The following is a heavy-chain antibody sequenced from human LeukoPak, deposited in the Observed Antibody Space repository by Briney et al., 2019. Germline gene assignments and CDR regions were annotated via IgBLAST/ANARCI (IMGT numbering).Heavy chain of an antibody. CDR2: IKQDGSEK. CDR1: GFTFSIYW. Sequence: GGSLRLSCAASGFTFSIYWMSWVRQVPGKGLEWVANIKQDGSEKYYVDSVKDRFTISRDNANNSLYLQMNSLRAEDTAVYYCARGHWLDSFDYWGQGTLVTVSS. V-gene: IGHV3-7*01. D-gene: IGHD6-19*01. CDR3: ARGHWLDSFDY. J-gene: IGHJ4*02.